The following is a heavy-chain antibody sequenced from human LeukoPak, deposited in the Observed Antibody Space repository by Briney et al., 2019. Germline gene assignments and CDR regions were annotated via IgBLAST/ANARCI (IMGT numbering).Heavy chain of an antibody. J-gene: IGHJ4*02. CDR3: ATPLIDSSSWFEGFDY. CDR2: ISSSSSYI. D-gene: IGHD6-13*01. CDR1: GFTFGSYS. Sequence: GGSLRLSCAASGFTFGSYSMNWVRQAPGKGLEWVSSISSSSSYIYYADSVKGRFTISRDNAKNSLYLQMNSLRAEDTAVYYCATPLIDSSSWFEGFDYWGQGTLVTVSS. V-gene: IGHV3-21*01.